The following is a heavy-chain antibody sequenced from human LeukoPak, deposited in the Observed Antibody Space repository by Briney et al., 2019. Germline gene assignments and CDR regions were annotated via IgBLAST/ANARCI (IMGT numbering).Heavy chain of an antibody. CDR1: GVSISSGGYC. V-gene: IGHV4-31*03. CDR3: ARTYDSRAYFPYCFNY. Sequence: SETLSLTCTVSGVSISSGGYCWSWIRQHPGKGLEWIGYFCYSGTTYYTPSLKSRVTISVDTSKNQFSLKLSSVTAADTAVYYCARTYDSRAYFPYCFNYWGQGTLVTVSS. J-gene: IGHJ4*02. CDR2: FCYSGTT. D-gene: IGHD3-22*01.